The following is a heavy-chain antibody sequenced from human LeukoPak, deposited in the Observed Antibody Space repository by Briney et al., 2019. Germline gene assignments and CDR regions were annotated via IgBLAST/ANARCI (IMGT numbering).Heavy chain of an antibody. CDR2: IFYRGST. Sequence: SETLSLTCTVSGDSVSSGSYSWSWIRQPPGKGLEWIGYIFYRGSTSYNPSLKSRLTISADSSKNQFSLRLSSVTAADTAAYYCARARNYYYYLDVWGQGTTVTVSS. D-gene: IGHD1-14*01. CDR3: ARARNYYYYLDV. J-gene: IGHJ6*02. CDR1: GDSVSSGSYS. V-gene: IGHV4-61*01.